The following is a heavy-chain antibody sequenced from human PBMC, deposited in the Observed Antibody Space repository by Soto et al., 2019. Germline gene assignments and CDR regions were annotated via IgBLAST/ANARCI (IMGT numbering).Heavy chain of an antibody. CDR3: AKDEGAVVPGTIDY. CDR2: ISGSGGSI. D-gene: IGHD2-2*01. Sequence: GGSLRLSCAASGFTFSTYAMNWVRQAPGKGLEWVSCISGSGGSIYYVDSVKGRFTISRDNSKNTLFLQMNSPRAEDTAVYYCAKDEGAVVPGTIDYWGQGALVTVSS. V-gene: IGHV3-23*01. CDR1: GFTFSTYA. J-gene: IGHJ4*02.